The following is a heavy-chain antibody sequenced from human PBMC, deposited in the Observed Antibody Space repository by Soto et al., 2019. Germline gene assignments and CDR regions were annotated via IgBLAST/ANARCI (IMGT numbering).Heavy chain of an antibody. CDR3: ATSVNSAMAFDY. V-gene: IGHV1-46*01. CDR1: GYTFTHYY. Sequence: QVQLVQSGAEVKKPGASVKVSCKASGYTFTHYYIHWVRQAPGQGLEWMGIINPNGGSTTYAQKFRAGFTMTRDTSTSTFYMELSSLRSEDSAVYYCATSVNSAMAFDYWGQGTRVTVSS. D-gene: IGHD5-18*01. J-gene: IGHJ4*02. CDR2: INPNGGST.